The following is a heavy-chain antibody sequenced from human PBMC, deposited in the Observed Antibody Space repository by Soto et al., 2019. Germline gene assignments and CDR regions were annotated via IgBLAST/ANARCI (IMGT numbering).Heavy chain of an antibody. CDR1: GFTFSSYG. CDR3: AKDAHGETDAFDI. CDR2: ISYDGSNK. D-gene: IGHD3-10*01. J-gene: IGHJ3*02. Sequence: GGSLRLSCAASGFTFSSYGMHWVRQAPGKGLEWVAVISYDGSNKYYADSVKGRFTISRDNSKNTLYLQMNSLRAEDTAVYYCAKDAHGETDAFDIWGQGTMVTVSS. V-gene: IGHV3-30*18.